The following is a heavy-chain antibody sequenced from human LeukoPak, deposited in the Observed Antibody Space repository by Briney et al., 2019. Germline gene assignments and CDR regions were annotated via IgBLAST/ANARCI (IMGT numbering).Heavy chain of an antibody. CDR2: INSDGSST. J-gene: IGHJ4*02. CDR3: ARGMHYDLGFDY. Sequence: PGGSLRLSCAASGFTFSSYWMHWVRQAPGKGLVWVSRINSDGSSTSYADSVKGRFTISRDNAKNTLYLRMNSLRAEDTAVYYCARGMHYDLGFDYWGQGTLVTVSS. CDR1: GFTFSSYW. D-gene: IGHD3-3*01. V-gene: IGHV3-74*01.